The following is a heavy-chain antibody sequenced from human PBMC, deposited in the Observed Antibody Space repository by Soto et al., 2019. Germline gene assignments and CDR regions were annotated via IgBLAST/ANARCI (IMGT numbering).Heavy chain of an antibody. CDR1: GFTFSSYG. CDR2: IWYDGSNK. J-gene: IGHJ4*02. D-gene: IGHD3-22*01. V-gene: IGHV3-33*01. CDR3: ARGPQRYAYYDSSPHYNPFDY. Sequence: GGSLILSCAASGFTFSSYGMHWARPAPGKGLEWVAVIWYDGSNKYYTDSEKGRFTISRDNSKNTLYLQMNSLRAEDTAVYYCARGPQRYAYYDSSPHYNPFDYWGQGTLVTVSS.